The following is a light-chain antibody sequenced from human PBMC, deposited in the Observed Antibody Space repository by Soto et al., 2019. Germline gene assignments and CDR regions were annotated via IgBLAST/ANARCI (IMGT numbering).Light chain of an antibody. CDR2: DVS. Sequence: QSVLTQPPSASGSPGQSVTISCTGTSSDVGGYNYVSWYQQHPGKAPKLMIYDVSKRPSGVPDRFSGSKSGNTASLTISGLQAEDEADYYCCSYAGSYTVVFGGGNQLTVL. CDR1: SSDVGGYNY. CDR3: CSYAGSYTVV. V-gene: IGLV2-11*01. J-gene: IGLJ2*01.